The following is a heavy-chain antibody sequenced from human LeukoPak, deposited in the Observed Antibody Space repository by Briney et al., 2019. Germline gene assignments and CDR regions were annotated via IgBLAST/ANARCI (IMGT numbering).Heavy chain of an antibody. CDR1: GFTFSSYA. CDR3: AKGGYSSGWYSFAY. D-gene: IGHD6-19*01. V-gene: IGHV3-23*01. J-gene: IGHJ4*02. Sequence: GGSLRLSCAASGFTFSSYAMSWVRQAPGQGLEWVSAISGSGGSTYYADSVKGRFTISRDNSKNTLYLQMNSLRAEDTAVYYCAKGGYSSGWYSFAYWGQGTLVTVSS. CDR2: ISGSGGST.